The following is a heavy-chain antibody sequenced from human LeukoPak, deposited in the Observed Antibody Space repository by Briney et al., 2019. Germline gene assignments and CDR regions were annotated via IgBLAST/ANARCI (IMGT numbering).Heavy chain of an antibody. CDR3: ARGLESYYYYMDV. CDR2: INPSGGST. CDR1: GYTFTGYY. V-gene: IGHV1-46*01. Sequence: ASVKVSCKASGYTFTGYYMHWVRQAPGQGLEWMGIINPSGGSTSYAQKFQGRVTMTRDMSTSTVYMELSSLRSEDTAVYYCARGLESYYYYMDVWGKGTTVTVSS. J-gene: IGHJ6*03.